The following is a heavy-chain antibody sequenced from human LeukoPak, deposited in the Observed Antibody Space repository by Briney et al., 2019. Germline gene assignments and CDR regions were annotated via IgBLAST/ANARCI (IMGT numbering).Heavy chain of an antibody. Sequence: GGSLRLSCAASGFTFSSYAVHWVRQAPGKGLEWVAVISYDGSNKYYADSVKGRFTISRDNSKNTLYLQMNSLRAEDTAVYYCARGTTVVTNYFDYWGQGTLVTVSS. CDR3: ARGTTVVTNYFDY. J-gene: IGHJ4*02. CDR1: GFTFSSYA. V-gene: IGHV3-30-3*01. CDR2: ISYDGSNK. D-gene: IGHD4-23*01.